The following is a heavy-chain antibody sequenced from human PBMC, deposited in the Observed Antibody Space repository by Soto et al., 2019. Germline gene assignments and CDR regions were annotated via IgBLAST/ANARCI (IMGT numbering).Heavy chain of an antibody. CDR3: ARDYDYVWGSYRPDAFDI. D-gene: IGHD3-16*02. J-gene: IGHJ3*02. Sequence: SETLSLTCTVSGGSISSYYWSWIRQPAGKGLEWIGRIYTSGSTNYNPSLKSRVTMSVDTSKSQFSLKLSSVTAADTAVYYCARDYDYVWGSYRPDAFDIWGQGTMVTVSS. CDR1: GGSISSYY. CDR2: IYTSGST. V-gene: IGHV4-4*07.